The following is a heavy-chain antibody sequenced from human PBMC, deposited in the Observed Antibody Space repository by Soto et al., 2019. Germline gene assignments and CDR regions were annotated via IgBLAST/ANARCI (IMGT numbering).Heavy chain of an antibody. D-gene: IGHD3-22*01. CDR3: AKFQARSRDSSGQTGVVDY. Sequence: EVQLLESGGGLVQPGGSLRLSCVASGLTFTSYAMSWVRQAPGKGLEWVSAISGSGGSTYYADSVKGRFTISRDNSKDTLYLQMNSLRAEDTAVYYGAKFQARSRDSSGQTGVVDYWGQGTLVTVSS. V-gene: IGHV3-23*01. CDR2: ISGSGGST. CDR1: GLTFTSYA. J-gene: IGHJ4*02.